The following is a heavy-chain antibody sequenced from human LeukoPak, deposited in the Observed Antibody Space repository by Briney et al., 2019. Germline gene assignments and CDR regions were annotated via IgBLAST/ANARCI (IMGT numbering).Heavy chain of an antibody. D-gene: IGHD1-1*01. V-gene: IGHV3-30*18. CDR3: AKETTPQGDYYYYGMDV. CDR2: ISYDGSNK. J-gene: IGHJ6*02. CDR1: GFTFSSYG. Sequence: GGSLRLSCAASGFTFSSYGMHWVRQAPGKGLEWVAVISYDGSNKYYADSVKGRFTISRDNSKNTLYLQMNSLRAEDTAVYYCAKETTPQGDYYYYGMDVWGQGTTVTVSS.